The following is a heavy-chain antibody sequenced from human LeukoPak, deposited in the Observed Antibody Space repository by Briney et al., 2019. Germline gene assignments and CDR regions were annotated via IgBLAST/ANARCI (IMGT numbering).Heavy chain of an antibody. CDR1: GGSISSYY. D-gene: IGHD6-19*01. Sequence: SETLSLTCTVSGGSISSYYWSWIRQPPGKGLEWIGYIYYSGTTNYNPSLKSRVTISVATSKNQFSLNLSSVTAADTAVYYCAGGGGEYSSGWYDYWGQGTLVTVSS. CDR2: IYYSGTT. CDR3: AGGGGEYSSGWYDY. V-gene: IGHV4-59*01. J-gene: IGHJ4*02.